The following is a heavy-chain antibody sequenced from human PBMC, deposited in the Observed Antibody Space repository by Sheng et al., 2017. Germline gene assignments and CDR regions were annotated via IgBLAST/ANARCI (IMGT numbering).Heavy chain of an antibody. Sequence: QVQLVQSGAEVKKPGASVKVSCKASGYTFTSYDINWVRQATGQGLEWMGWMNPNSGNTGYAQKFQGRVTITRNTSISTAYMELSSLRSEDTAVYYCARSYCSGGSCYRKGRWFDPWGQGTLVTVSS. CDR2: MNPNSGNT. CDR1: GYTFTSYD. J-gene: IGHJ5*02. V-gene: IGHV1-8*03. D-gene: IGHD2-15*01. CDR3: ARSYCSGGSCYRKGRWFDP.